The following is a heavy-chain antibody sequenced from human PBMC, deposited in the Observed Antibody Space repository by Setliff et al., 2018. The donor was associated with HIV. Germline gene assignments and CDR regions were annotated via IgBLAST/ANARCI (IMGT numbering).Heavy chain of an antibody. J-gene: IGHJ4*02. CDR2: ITPFVGIT. CDR3: ARDKGIRGAASLDY. Sequence: SVKVSCKASGGTFSDFRITWVRQAPGQGLGWMGGITPFVGITNYAQKFQGRVTISADESTATAYIELSSLTSQDTAVYYCARDKGIRGAASLDYWGQGSLVTVSS. V-gene: IGHV1-69*10. CDR1: GGTFSDFR. D-gene: IGHD6-13*01.